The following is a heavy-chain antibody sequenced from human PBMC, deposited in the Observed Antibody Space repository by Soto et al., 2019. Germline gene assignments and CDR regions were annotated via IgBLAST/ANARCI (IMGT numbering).Heavy chain of an antibody. Sequence: EVQLLESGGGLVQPGGSLRLSWAASGFTFSSYAMNWVRQAPGKGLEWVSVISGSGGSTYYADAVKGRFTISRDNSKNTLYLQMNSLRAEDTAVYYCAKRTMGWYFDLWGRGTLVTVSS. CDR1: GFTFSSYA. CDR3: AKRTMGWYFDL. CDR2: ISGSGGST. V-gene: IGHV3-23*01. D-gene: IGHD3-3*01. J-gene: IGHJ2*01.